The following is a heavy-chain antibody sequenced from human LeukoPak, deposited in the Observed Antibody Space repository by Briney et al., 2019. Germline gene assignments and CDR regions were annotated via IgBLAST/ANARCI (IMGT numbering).Heavy chain of an antibody. V-gene: IGHV3-7*05. CDR3: ARRVGAIDS. CDR1: GFTFSSYW. J-gene: IGHJ5*01. CDR2: IKKDGSEK. Sequence: GGSLRLSCVASGFTFSSYWMSWVRQAPGKGLEWVANIKKDGSEKYYVDSVKGRFTISRDNAKNSLYLQIYGLRADDTGVYYCARRVGAIDSWGRGTLVAV. D-gene: IGHD1-26*01.